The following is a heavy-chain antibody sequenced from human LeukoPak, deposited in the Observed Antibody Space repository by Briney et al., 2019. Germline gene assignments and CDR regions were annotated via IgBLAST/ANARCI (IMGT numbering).Heavy chain of an antibody. CDR1: GGSISNYY. J-gene: IGHJ6*03. Sequence: SETLSLTCTVSGGSISNYYWGWIRQPPGKGLEWIGYIYYSGSTNYNPSLKSRVTISVDTSKNQFSLKLSSVTAADTAVYYCARRRLRYFDWLEGDYYYYYMDVWGKGTTVTISS. CDR3: ARRRLRYFDWLEGDYYYYYMDV. D-gene: IGHD3-9*01. V-gene: IGHV4-59*12. CDR2: IYYSGST.